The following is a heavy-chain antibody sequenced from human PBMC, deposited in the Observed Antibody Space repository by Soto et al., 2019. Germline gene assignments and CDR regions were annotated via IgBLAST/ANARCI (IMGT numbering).Heavy chain of an antibody. J-gene: IGHJ4*02. Sequence: PSETLSLTCAVSGGSISSSNWWSWVRQPPGKGLEWIVEIYHSGSTNYNPSLKSRVTISVDKSKNQFSLKLSSVTAADTAVYYCARSTPYDSSGYDCYFDYWGQGTLVTVS. D-gene: IGHD3-22*01. V-gene: IGHV4-4*02. CDR3: ARSTPYDSSGYDCYFDY. CDR2: IYHSGST. CDR1: GGSISSSNW.